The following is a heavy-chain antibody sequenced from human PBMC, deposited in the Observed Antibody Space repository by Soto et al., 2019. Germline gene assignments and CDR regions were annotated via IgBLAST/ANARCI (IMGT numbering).Heavy chain of an antibody. V-gene: IGHV3-23*01. Sequence: GGSLRLSCAASGFTFSSYAMTWVRQAPGKGLEWVSSISGSGRDTYYADSVKGRFTISRDNSKNTLYLQMNSLRAEDTAVYYCAKDASGSYYVDYWGQGTLVTVSS. J-gene: IGHJ4*02. D-gene: IGHD1-26*01. CDR2: ISGSGRDT. CDR3: AKDASGSYYVDY. CDR1: GFTFSSYA.